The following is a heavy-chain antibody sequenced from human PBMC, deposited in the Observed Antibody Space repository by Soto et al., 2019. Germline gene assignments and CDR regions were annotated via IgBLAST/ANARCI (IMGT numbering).Heavy chain of an antibody. CDR2: IYHSGST. D-gene: IGHD3-10*01. CDR1: GGSISSSNW. V-gene: IGHV4-4*02. CDR3: ARENVRGHTVRYFDY. J-gene: IGHJ4*02. Sequence: PSETLSLTCAVSGGSISSSNWWSWVRQPPGKGLEWIGEIYHSGSTNYNPSLKSRVTISVDKSKNQFSLKLSSVTAADTAVYYCARENVRGHTVRYFDYWGQGTLVTVSS.